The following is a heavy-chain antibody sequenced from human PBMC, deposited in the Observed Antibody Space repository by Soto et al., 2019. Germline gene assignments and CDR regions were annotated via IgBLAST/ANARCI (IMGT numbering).Heavy chain of an antibody. J-gene: IGHJ4*02. V-gene: IGHV3-33*01. CDR2: IWYDGSNK. CDR1: GFTFSSYC. CDR3: ARDLSFPNDY. Sequence: QVQLVESGGGVVQPGRSLRLSCAASGFTFSSYCMHWVRQAPGKGLEWVAVIWYDGSNKYYADSVKGRFTISRDNSKNTLYLQMNSLRAEDTAVYYCARDLSFPNDYWGQGTLVTVSS.